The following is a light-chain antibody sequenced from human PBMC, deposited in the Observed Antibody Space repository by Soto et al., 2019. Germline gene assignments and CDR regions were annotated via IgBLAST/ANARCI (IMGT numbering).Light chain of an antibody. CDR3: SSYTSSTV. V-gene: IGLV2-14*01. Sequence: QSALTQPASVSGSPGQSITISCTGTSSDVGGYNYVSWYQQHPGKAPKLMIYDVSNRPSGVSNRFSGSKSGNTASLTISGLQAEDEADYYFSSYTSSTVFGTGTKVTVL. J-gene: IGLJ1*01. CDR2: DVS. CDR1: SSDVGGYNY.